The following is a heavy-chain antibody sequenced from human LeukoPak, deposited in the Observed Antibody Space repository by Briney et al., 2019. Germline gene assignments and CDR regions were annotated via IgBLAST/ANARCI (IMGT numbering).Heavy chain of an antibody. Sequence: GGSLRLSCAASGFTFSNYSMNWVRQAPGKGLEWVSGISWNSGSIGYADSVKGRFTISRDNAKNSLYLQMNSLRAEDTALYYCAKGSLGGSYYFDYWGQGTLVTVSS. J-gene: IGHJ4*02. V-gene: IGHV3-9*01. CDR1: GFTFSNYS. CDR3: AKGSLGGSYYFDY. CDR2: ISWNSGSI. D-gene: IGHD1-26*01.